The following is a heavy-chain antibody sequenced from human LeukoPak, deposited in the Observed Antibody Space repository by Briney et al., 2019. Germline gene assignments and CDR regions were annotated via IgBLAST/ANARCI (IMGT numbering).Heavy chain of an antibody. J-gene: IGHJ4*02. CDR1: GGSISGSSYY. D-gene: IGHD3-22*01. CDR3: ASDSSGYYDLDY. Sequence: SETLSLTCTVSGGSISGSSYYWGWIRQPPGKGLEWIGSIYYSGSTYYNPSLKSRVTISVDTSKNQFSLKLSSVTAADTAVYYCASDSSGYYDLDYWGQGTLVTVSS. V-gene: IGHV4-39*01. CDR2: IYYSGST.